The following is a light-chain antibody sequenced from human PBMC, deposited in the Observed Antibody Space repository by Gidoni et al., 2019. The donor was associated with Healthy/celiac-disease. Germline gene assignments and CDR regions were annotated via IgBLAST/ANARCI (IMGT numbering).Light chain of an antibody. CDR1: SSNIGAGYD. CDR2: GNS. CDR3: QSYDSSLSGPVI. Sequence: QSVLTQPPSVSGAPGQSVTISCTGSSSNIGAGYDVHWYQQLPGTGPKLLIYGNSNRPSGVPDRFSGSKSGTSASLAITGLQAEDEADYYCQSYDSSLSGPVIFGGGTKLTVL. J-gene: IGLJ2*01. V-gene: IGLV1-40*01.